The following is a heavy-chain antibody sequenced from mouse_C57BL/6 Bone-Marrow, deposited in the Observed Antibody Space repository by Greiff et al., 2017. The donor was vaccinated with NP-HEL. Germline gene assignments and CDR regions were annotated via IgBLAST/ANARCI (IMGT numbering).Heavy chain of an antibody. CDR1: GFNIKDYY. D-gene: IGHD1-1*01. J-gene: IGHJ1*03. CDR3: ATITAVVATRYFDV. V-gene: IGHV14-4*01. Sequence: EVQLQQSGAELVRPGASVKLSCTASGFNIKDYYMHWVKQRPEQGLEWIGWIDPENGDTEYASKFQGKATITADTSSNTAYLQLSSLTSEDTAVYYCATITAVVATRYFDVWGTGTTVTVSS. CDR2: IDPENGDT.